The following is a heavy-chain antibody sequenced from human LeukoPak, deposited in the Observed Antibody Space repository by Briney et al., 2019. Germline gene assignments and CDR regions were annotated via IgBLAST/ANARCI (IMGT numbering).Heavy chain of an antibody. CDR3: AKDISGLWARSGYFT. Sequence: GGSLRLSCAASGFTFSSYGMHWVRQAPGKGLEWVAFIRYDGSNKYYADSVKGRFTISRDNSKNTLYLQMNSLRAEDTAVYYCAKDISGLWARSGYFTWGQGTLVTVSS. CDR2: IRYDGSNK. CDR1: GFTFSSYG. V-gene: IGHV3-30*02. D-gene: IGHD3-22*01. J-gene: IGHJ5*02.